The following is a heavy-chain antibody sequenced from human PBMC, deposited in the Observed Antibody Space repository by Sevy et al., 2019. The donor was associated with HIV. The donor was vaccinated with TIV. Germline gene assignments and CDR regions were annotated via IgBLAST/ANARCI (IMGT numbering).Heavy chain of an antibody. CDR1: GYTFTGYY. CDR2: INPNSGGT. J-gene: IGHJ5*02. V-gene: IGHV1-2*02. CDR3: ARDITMVRGAPFLVLDP. Sequence: ASVKVSCKASGYTFTGYYMHWVRQAPGQWLEWMGWINPNSGGTNCAQKFQGRVTMTRDTSISTAYMELSRLRSDDTAVYYCARDITMVRGAPFLVLDPWGQGTLVTVSS. D-gene: IGHD3-10*01.